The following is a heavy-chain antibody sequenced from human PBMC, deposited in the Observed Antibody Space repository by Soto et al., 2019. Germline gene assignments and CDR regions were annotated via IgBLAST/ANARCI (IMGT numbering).Heavy chain of an antibody. CDR1: GDSMSPFY. V-gene: IGHV4-59*13. Sequence: QVPLQESGPGLVKPSETLSLTCTVSGDSMSPFYWNWIRQSPGKGLEWIGYIYYSGNTNYNPSLTSRVARSVNTSKKQFYLKLRSVTAADTAVYYCARGVYDYWSGYYAGSGLDVWGQGTTVTVSS. D-gene: IGHD3-3*01. CDR2: IYYSGNT. J-gene: IGHJ6*02. CDR3: ARGVYDYWSGYYAGSGLDV.